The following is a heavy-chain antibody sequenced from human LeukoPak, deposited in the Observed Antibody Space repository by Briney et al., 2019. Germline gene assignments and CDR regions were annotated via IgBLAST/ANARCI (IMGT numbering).Heavy chain of an antibody. V-gene: IGHV4-59*10. CDR3: ARVRLGYSYGFDAFDI. J-gene: IGHJ3*02. D-gene: IGHD5-18*01. CDR1: GGSFSGYY. CDR2: IYTSGST. Sequence: PSETLSLTCAVYGGSFSGYYWSWIRQPAGKGLEWIGRIYTSGSTNYNPSLKSRVTMSVDTSKNQFSLKLSSVTAADTAVYYCARVRLGYSYGFDAFDIWGQGTMVTVSS.